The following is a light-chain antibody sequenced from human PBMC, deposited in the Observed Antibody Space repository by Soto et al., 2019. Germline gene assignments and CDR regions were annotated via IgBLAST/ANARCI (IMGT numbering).Light chain of an antibody. CDR1: SSNIGNNA. Sequence: QSVLTQPPSVSEAPRQRVTISCSGSSSNIGNNAVNWYQQLPGKAPKLLIYYDDLLPSGVSDRFSGSKSGTSASLAISGLHSEDEADCYCAAWDDSLNGYVFGTGTKLTVL. V-gene: IGLV1-36*01. CDR3: AAWDDSLNGYV. J-gene: IGLJ1*01. CDR2: YDD.